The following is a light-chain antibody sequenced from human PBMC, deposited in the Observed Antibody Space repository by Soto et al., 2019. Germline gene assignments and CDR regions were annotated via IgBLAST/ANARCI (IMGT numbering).Light chain of an antibody. Sequence: QSVLTQPPSVSAAPGQRVTISCSGSSSNIGRNYVSWYQQLPGTAPKLLIYDNDKRPSGIPDRFSGSKSGTSATLGITGLQTGDEADYYCGTWDNALSAKLFGGGTKLTVL. CDR3: GTWDNALSAKL. CDR1: SSNIGRNY. V-gene: IGLV1-51*01. CDR2: DND. J-gene: IGLJ3*02.